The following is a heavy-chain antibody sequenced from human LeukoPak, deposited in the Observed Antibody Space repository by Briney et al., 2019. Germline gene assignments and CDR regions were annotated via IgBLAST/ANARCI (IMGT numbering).Heavy chain of an antibody. CDR1: GFTFNSYS. V-gene: IGHV3-21*01. D-gene: IGHD3-9*01. J-gene: IGHJ4*02. CDR2: ISSSSSHI. CDR3: ARHSDYDILTGPNDY. Sequence: PGGSLRLSCAASGFTFNSYSMNWVRQAPGKGLEWVSSISSSSSHIYYADSVKGRFTISRDNAKNSLYLQMNSLRAEDTAVYYCARHSDYDILTGPNDYWGQGTLVTVSS.